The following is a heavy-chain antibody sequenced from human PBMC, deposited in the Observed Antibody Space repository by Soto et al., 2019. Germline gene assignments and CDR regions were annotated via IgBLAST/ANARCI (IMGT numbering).Heavy chain of an antibody. CDR1: WYTFPSFD. CDR2: MNPNSGNT. V-gene: IGHV1-8*01. Sequence: GASGKVSWKAFWYTFPSFDIHWVRQATGQGLEWMGWMNPNSGNTGYAQKFQGRVAMTRNTSISTAYMELSSLRSEDTAVYYCARGNLEYDMDVWGKGTTVTVSS. J-gene: IGHJ6*03. CDR3: ARGNLEYDMDV.